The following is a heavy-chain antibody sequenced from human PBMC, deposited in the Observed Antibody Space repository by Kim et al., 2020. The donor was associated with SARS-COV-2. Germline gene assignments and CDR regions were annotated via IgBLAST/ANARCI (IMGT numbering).Heavy chain of an antibody. CDR3: ARGLNDFWSGYPPYDAFDI. Sequence: SETLSLTCTVSGGSISSYYWSWIRQPAGKGLEWIGRIYTSGSTNYNPSLKSRVTMSVDTSKNQFSLKLSSVTAADTAVYYCARGLNDFWSGYPPYDAFDIWGQGTMVTVSS. J-gene: IGHJ3*02. D-gene: IGHD3-3*01. CDR1: GGSISSYY. CDR2: IYTSGST. V-gene: IGHV4-4*07.